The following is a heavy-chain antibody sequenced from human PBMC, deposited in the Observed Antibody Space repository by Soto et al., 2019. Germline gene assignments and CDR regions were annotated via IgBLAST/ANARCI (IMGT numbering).Heavy chain of an antibody. CDR1: GGSISSYY. V-gene: IGHV4-59*01. CDR2: VYYTGTT. Sequence: QVQLRESGPGLVKPSDTLSLTCTISGGSISSYYWTWIRQPPGKGLEWIGYVYYTGTTKYNPSLKSRVTISLDTSKNEFSLKMTSMTSADTAVYYCARDQQMGRLEPWGQGALVTVSS. J-gene: IGHJ5*02. CDR3: ARDQQMGRLEP. D-gene: IGHD3-10*01.